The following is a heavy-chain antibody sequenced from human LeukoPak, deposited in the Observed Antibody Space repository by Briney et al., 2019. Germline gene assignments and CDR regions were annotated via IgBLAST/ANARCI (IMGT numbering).Heavy chain of an antibody. Sequence: GGSLRLPCAASGFTFSSYEMNWVRQAPGKGLEWVSYISSSGSTIYYADSVKGRFTISRDNAKNSLYLQMNSLRAEDTAVYYCARVHYDILTGYYLGYMDVWGKGTTVTISS. CDR2: ISSSGSTI. CDR3: ARVHYDILTGYYLGYMDV. D-gene: IGHD3-9*01. V-gene: IGHV3-48*03. CDR1: GFTFSSYE. J-gene: IGHJ6*04.